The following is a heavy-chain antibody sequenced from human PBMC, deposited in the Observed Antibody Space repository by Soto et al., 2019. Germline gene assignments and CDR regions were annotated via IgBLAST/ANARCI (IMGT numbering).Heavy chain of an antibody. CDR3: ARDARGDEAPMDY. Sequence: SVKVSCKASGGTFSSYAISWVRQAPGQGLEWMGGIIPIFGTANYAQKFQGRVTITADESTSTAYMELSRLRSDDTAVYYCARDARGDEAPMDYWGQGTLVTVSS. CDR1: GGTFSSYA. J-gene: IGHJ4*02. V-gene: IGHV1-69*13. CDR2: IIPIFGTA. D-gene: IGHD3-10*01.